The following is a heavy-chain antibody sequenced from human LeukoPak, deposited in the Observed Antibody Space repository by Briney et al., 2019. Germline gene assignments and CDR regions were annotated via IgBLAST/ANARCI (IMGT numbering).Heavy chain of an antibody. D-gene: IGHD3-10*01. CDR1: GVSISSSSYY. V-gene: IGHV4-39*07. J-gene: IGHJ4*02. CDR3: ARGFFMVRGVIPFDY. CDR2: IYYSGST. Sequence: SETLSLTCTVSGVSISSSSYYWGWIRQPPGKGLEWIASIYYSGSTYYNPSRKSRVTISVDTSKNQFSLKLSSVAAADTAVYYCARGFFMVRGVIPFDYWGQGTLVTVSS.